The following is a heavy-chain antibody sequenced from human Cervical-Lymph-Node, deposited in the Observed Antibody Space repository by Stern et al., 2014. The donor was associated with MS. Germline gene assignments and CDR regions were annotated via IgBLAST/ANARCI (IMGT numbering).Heavy chain of an antibody. V-gene: IGHV3-7*01. Sequence: EVQLVESGGGLAQPGGSLRLSCQASGFAFSLYWMSWVRPGPGKGLEWVANINKDGNEAYYGDSVRGRFTISRDNAKNSLYLQMNSLRAEDRAVYYCATGASGNYDFDFWGQGTLVAVSS. CDR2: INKDGNEA. CDR1: GFAFSLYW. CDR3: ATGASGNYDFDF. J-gene: IGHJ4*02. D-gene: IGHD3-10*01.